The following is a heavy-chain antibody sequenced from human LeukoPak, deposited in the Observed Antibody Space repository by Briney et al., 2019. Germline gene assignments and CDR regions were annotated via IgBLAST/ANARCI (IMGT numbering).Heavy chain of an antibody. J-gene: IGHJ3*02. D-gene: IGHD2-2*01. Sequence: SETLSLTCTVSGGSISSYYWSWIRQPPGKGLEWIGYIYYSGSTNYNPSLKSRVTISEDTSKNQVSLKLSSVTAADTAVYYCARAQPARYCTSTSCYAAFDIWGQGTMVTVSS. CDR1: GGSISSYY. V-gene: IGHV4-59*01. CDR3: ARAQPARYCTSTSCYAAFDI. CDR2: IYYSGST.